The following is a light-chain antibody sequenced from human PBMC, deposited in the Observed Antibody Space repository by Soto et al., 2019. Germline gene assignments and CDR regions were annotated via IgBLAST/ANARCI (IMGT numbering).Light chain of an antibody. J-gene: IGLJ1*01. CDR2: GVT. V-gene: IGLV2-14*01. CDR1: SSDVGGYNY. CDR3: SSYTSASTLLYL. Sequence: QSVLTQPASVSGSPGQSITISCTGTSSDVGGYNYVSWYQQHPGIAPKLLIYGVTNRPSGVSTRSSGSKSGNTASMTISGLQAENEADYHCSSYTSASTLLYLFGTGTKVTVL.